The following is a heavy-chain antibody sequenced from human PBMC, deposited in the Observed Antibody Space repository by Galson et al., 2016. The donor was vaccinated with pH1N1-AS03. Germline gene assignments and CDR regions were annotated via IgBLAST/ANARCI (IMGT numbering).Heavy chain of an antibody. J-gene: IGHJ4*01. CDR1: GDSISGGSYF. CDR2: VYSTGRS. D-gene: IGHD5-12*01. CDR3: ARDRGDLDY. Sequence: LSLTCTVSGDSISGGSYFWSWIRQPAGRGLEWIGRVYSTGRSNYNPSLSSRVTISLDTSKNQFSLKLTSVTAADTAVYFCARDRGDLDYWGHGALVTVAS. V-gene: IGHV4-61*02.